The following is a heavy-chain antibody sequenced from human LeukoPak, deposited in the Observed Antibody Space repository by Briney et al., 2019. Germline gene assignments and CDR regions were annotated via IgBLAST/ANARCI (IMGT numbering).Heavy chain of an antibody. Sequence: GGSLRLSCAASGFTFSSYAMSWVRQAPGKGLEWVSAISGSGASTYYADSVKGRFTISRDNSKNTLYLQMNSLRAEDTAVYYCAKTYYYDSSGYYYSYYYGMDVWGQGTTVTVSS. J-gene: IGHJ6*02. CDR1: GFTFSSYA. CDR3: AKTYYYDSSGYYYSYYYGMDV. V-gene: IGHV3-23*01. CDR2: ISGSGAST. D-gene: IGHD3-22*01.